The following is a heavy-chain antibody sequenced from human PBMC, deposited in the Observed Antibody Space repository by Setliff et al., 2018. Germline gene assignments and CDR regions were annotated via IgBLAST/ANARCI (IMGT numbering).Heavy chain of an antibody. V-gene: IGHV3-7*03. J-gene: IGHJ6*03. CDR3: AKEGGGYSYDTSGYYYDYYYYYYMDV. CDR1: GFTFNNYW. CDR2: IKQDGSER. D-gene: IGHD3-22*01. Sequence: PGGSLRLSCAASGFTFNNYWMNWVRQAPGKGLEWVANIKQDGSERFYMDSMKGRFTISRDNAKNSLHLQMNSLRAEDTAVYFCAKEGGGYSYDTSGYYYDYYYYYYMDVWGKGTTVTVSS.